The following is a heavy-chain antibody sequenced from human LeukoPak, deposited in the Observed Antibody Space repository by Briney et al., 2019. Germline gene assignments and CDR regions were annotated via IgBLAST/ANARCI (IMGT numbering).Heavy chain of an antibody. CDR2: IWSHGNTK. J-gene: IGHJ3*02. V-gene: IGHV3-33*01. Sequence: GGSLRLSCAASGFTSSTYGMHWVRQAPGKGLEWVAVIWSHGNTKKYADSVTGRFTISRDNSKNTLYLEMNTLRAEDTAVYYCARDDDYDDHNTFDMWGHGTMVTVSS. CDR3: ARDDDYDDHNTFDM. D-gene: IGHD4-17*01. CDR1: GFTSSTYG.